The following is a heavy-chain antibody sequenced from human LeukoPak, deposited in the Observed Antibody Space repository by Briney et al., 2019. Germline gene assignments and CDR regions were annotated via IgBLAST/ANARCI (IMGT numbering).Heavy chain of an antibody. CDR1: GGSISSYY. Sequence: SETLSLTCTVSGGSISSYYWSWIRQPPGKGLEWIGYIYYSGSTNYNPSLKSRVTISVDTSKNQFSLKLSSVTAADTAVYYCARGYDSSGLYYFDYWGQGTLVTVSS. CDR2: IYYSGST. V-gene: IGHV4-59*12. CDR3: ARGYDSSGLYYFDY. D-gene: IGHD3-22*01. J-gene: IGHJ4*02.